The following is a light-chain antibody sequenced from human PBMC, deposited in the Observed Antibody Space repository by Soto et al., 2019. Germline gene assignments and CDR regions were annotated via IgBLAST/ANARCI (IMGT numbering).Light chain of an antibody. V-gene: IGKV1-39*01. CDR1: QSISSY. Sequence: DIQMTQSPSTLSASVGDTLIITCRASQSISSYLNWYQQKPGKAPKLLIYAASSLQSGVPSRFSGSGSGTDFTLTISSLQPEDFATYYCQQSYSTPLTFGGGTKVDIK. CDR2: AAS. CDR3: QQSYSTPLT. J-gene: IGKJ4*01.